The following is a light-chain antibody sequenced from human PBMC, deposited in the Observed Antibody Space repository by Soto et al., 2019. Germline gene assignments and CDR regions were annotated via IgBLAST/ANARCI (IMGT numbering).Light chain of an antibody. Sequence: IQMTQSPSSVSASAGDRVTITCRASQDITRWLAWYQQKPGKAPKLLIYGTDSLQSGVPSRFSGSGSGTDFFLTINNLQPEDFATYYCQQANSVPITFGPGTTVDIK. V-gene: IGKV1-12*01. CDR2: GTD. CDR3: QQANSVPIT. J-gene: IGKJ3*01. CDR1: QDITRW.